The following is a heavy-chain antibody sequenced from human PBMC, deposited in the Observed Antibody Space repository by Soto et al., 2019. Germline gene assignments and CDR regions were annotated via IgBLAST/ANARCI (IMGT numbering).Heavy chain of an antibody. Sequence: GGSLRLSCTASGFTFSSYAMSWVRQAPGKGLEWVSAISGSGGSTYYADSVKGRFTISRDNSKNTLYLQMNSLRAEDTAVYYCAKKGAYCSGGSCYHFDYWGQGTLVTVSS. D-gene: IGHD2-15*01. V-gene: IGHV3-23*01. CDR2: ISGSGGST. CDR3: AKKGAYCSGGSCYHFDY. CDR1: GFTFSSYA. J-gene: IGHJ4*02.